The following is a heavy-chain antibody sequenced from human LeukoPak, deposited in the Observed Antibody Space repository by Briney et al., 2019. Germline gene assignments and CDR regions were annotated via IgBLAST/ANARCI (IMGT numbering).Heavy chain of an antibody. CDR3: ARVIAVTGTNHFDY. V-gene: IGHV1-18*01. J-gene: IGHJ4*02. Sequence: VASAKVSCKASGYTFTSNGITWVRQAPGQGLEWMGWISAYNGNTNYAQKLQGRVTMTRDTSTNTVYMELRSLTSDDTAVYYCARVIAVTGTNHFDYWGQGTLATVSS. CDR2: ISAYNGNT. CDR1: GYTFTSNG. D-gene: IGHD6-19*01.